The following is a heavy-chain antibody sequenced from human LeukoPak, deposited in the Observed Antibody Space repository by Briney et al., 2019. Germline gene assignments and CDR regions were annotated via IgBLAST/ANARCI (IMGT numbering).Heavy chain of an antibody. CDR1: GGSISSSSYY. J-gene: IGHJ4*02. CDR2: IYYSGST. Sequence: SETLSLTCTASGGSISSSSYYWGWIRQPPGKGLEWIGSIYYSGSTYYNPSLKSRVTISVDTSKNQFSLKLSSVTAADTAVYYCARQGSVGVVIIGHYYFDYWGQGTLVTVSS. V-gene: IGHV4-39*01. D-gene: IGHD3-3*01. CDR3: ARQGSVGVVIIGHYYFDY.